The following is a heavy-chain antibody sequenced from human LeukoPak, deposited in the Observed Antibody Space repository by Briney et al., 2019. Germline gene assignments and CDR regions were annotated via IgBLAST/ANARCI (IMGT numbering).Heavy chain of an antibody. V-gene: IGHV3-9*01. Sequence: GGSLRLSCAASGFTFDDSAMHWVRHVPGKGLEWVLGISWNSGIIDYADSVKGRFTISRDNAKNSLYLQMNNLRPDDTAFYYCAKAPPYYSDSSGYFQHWGQGTLVTVSS. CDR3: AKAPPYYSDSSGYFQH. D-gene: IGHD3-22*01. CDR2: ISWNSGII. J-gene: IGHJ1*01. CDR1: GFTFDDSA.